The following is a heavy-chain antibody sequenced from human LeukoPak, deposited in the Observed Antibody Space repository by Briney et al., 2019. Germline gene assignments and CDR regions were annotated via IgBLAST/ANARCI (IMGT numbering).Heavy chain of an antibody. D-gene: IGHD1-26*01. CDR2: IYTSGST. V-gene: IGHV4-59*10. CDR3: ARARYYDANWFDP. J-gene: IGHJ5*02. CDR1: GGSFSGYY. Sequence: PSETLSLTCAVYGGSFSGYYWSWIRQPPGKGLEWIGRIYTSGSTNYNPSLKSRVTMSVDTSKNQFSLKLSSVTAADTAVYYCARARYYDANWFDPWGQGTLVTVSS.